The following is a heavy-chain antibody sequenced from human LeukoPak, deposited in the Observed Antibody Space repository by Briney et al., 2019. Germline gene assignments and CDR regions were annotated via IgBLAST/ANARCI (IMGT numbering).Heavy chain of an antibody. CDR3: ARGTKQQLVLVF. D-gene: IGHD6-13*01. V-gene: IGHV1-69*13. CDR2: NIPIFGTA. CDR1: GGTFSSYA. Sequence: SVKVSCKASGGTFSSYAISWVRQAPGQGLEWMGGNIPIFGTANYAQKFQGRVTITADESTSTAYMELSSLRSEDTAVYYCARGTKQQLVLVFWGQGTLVTVSS. J-gene: IGHJ4*02.